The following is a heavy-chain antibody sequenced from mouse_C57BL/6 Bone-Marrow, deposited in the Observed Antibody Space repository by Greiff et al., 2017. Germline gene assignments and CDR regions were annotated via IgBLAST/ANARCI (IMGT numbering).Heavy chain of an antibody. CDR3: ATGYYFDY. Sequence: VQLKESGPGLVQPSQSLSITCTVSGFSLTSYGVHWVRQSPGKGLEWLGVIWSGGSTDCNAAFISRLSISKDNSKSQVFFKMNSLQADDTAIYYCATGYYFDYWGQGTTLTVSS. CDR2: IWSGGST. CDR1: GFSLTSYG. J-gene: IGHJ2*01. V-gene: IGHV2-2*01.